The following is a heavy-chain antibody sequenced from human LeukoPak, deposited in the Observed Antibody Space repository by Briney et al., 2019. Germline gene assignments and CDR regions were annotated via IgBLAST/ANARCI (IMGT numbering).Heavy chain of an antibody. CDR2: IYYVGSP. CDR3: ARLPITKRAMDV. CDR1: GDSIRSGDSY. V-gene: IGHV4-39*01. J-gene: IGHJ6*02. D-gene: IGHD3-3*01. Sequence: SETLSLTCSVSGDSIRSGDSYWGWIRQDPRKGLEWIGSIYYVGSPHYNPSLNSRRVTLSVDTTKNQFSLTLTSVTAADTAIYYCARLPITKRAMDVWGQGTTVTVSS.